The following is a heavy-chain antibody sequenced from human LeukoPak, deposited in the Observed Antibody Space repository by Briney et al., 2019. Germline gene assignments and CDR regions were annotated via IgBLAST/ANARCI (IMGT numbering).Heavy chain of an antibody. Sequence: GGSLRLSCAASGFTFNTYWIHWVRQAPGKGLVWVARINDDGSTTTYADSVKGRISISRDNAKNTLFLQMKSLRVEDTGVYYCARESGSSSGAIDHWGQGTLVTVAS. CDR1: GFTFNTYW. J-gene: IGHJ4*02. CDR3: ARESGSSSGAIDH. D-gene: IGHD6-13*01. V-gene: IGHV3-74*03. CDR2: INDDGSTT.